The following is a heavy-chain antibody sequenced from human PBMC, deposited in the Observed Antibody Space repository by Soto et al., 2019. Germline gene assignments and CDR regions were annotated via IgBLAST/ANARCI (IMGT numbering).Heavy chain of an antibody. D-gene: IGHD4-17*01. Sequence: EVQLVESGGGLVQPGGSLRLDCAASGLTFGTSYMSWVRQAPGKGLEWVANIKEDGSQKGYVDSVKGRFTISRDNAKNSLYLQMNSLRAEDTAVYYCARDPAYGAIDYWGQGTLVTVSS. CDR1: GLTFGTSY. J-gene: IGHJ4*02. CDR3: ARDPAYGAIDY. V-gene: IGHV3-7*01. CDR2: IKEDGSQK.